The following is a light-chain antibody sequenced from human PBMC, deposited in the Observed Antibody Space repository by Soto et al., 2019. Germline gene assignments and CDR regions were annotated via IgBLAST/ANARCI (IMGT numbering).Light chain of an antibody. CDR3: QQYRSWPRT. CDR1: QNVLSD. J-gene: IGKJ1*01. V-gene: IGKV3-15*01. Sequence: EILLTQSPATLSVSPGETATLSCRASQNVLSDLAWYQQKPGQAPRLLVYGATTRATDAPAKFRGSGSGPEFSLTISSLQSEDFATYYCQQYRSWPRTFGQGSKVEI. CDR2: GAT.